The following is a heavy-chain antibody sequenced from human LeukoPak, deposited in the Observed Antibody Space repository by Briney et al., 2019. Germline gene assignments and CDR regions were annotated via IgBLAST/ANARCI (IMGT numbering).Heavy chain of an antibody. CDR2: ISYDGSNK. D-gene: IGHD2-15*01. J-gene: IGHJ6*02. CDR1: GFTFSSYA. Sequence: GGSLRLSCAASGFTFSSYAMHWVRQAPGKGLEWVAVISYDGSNKYYADSVKGRFTISRDNAKNSLYLQMNSLRAEDTAVYYCASSRGGYYYYYYGMDVWGQGTTVTVSS. CDR3: ASSRGGYYYYYYGMDV. V-gene: IGHV3-30-3*01.